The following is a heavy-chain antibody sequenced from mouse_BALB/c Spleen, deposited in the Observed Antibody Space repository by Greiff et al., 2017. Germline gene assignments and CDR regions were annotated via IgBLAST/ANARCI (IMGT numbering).Heavy chain of an antibody. Sequence: DVKLVESGGGLVQPGGSLKLSCAASGFTFSSYGMSWVRQTPDKRLELVATINSNGGSTYYPDSVKGRFTISRDNAKNTLYLQMSSLKSEDTAMYYCARDSSGYAMDYWGQGTSVTVSS. CDR2: INSNGGST. CDR3: ARDSSGYAMDY. J-gene: IGHJ4*01. V-gene: IGHV5-6-3*01. CDR1: GFTFSSYG. D-gene: IGHD3-1*01.